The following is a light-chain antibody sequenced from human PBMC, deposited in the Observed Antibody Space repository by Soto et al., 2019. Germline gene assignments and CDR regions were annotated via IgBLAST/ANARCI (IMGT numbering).Light chain of an antibody. Sequence: DIVMTQSPLSLPVTPGEPASISCRSSQSLLHRNGKNYLDWYLQKPGQSPQLLIYLGSNRASGVPDRFSGSGSDTDFTLKISRVEAEDVGVYYCMQALQTVRTFGQGTKVDIK. J-gene: IGKJ1*01. V-gene: IGKV2-28*01. CDR1: QSLLHRNGKNY. CDR3: MQALQTVRT. CDR2: LGS.